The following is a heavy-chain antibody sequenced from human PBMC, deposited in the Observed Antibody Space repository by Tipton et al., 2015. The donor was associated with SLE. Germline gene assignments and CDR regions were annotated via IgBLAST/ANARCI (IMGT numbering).Heavy chain of an antibody. J-gene: IGHJ3*02. CDR3: ARTITGTTGVTDAFDI. CDR2: IYYSGST. CDR1: GGSISSSSNY. Sequence: TLSLTCTVSGGSISSSSNYWGWIRQPPGKGLEWIGSIYYSGSTYYNPSLKSRVTISVDTSKNQFSLKLSSVTAADTAVYYCARTITGTTGVTDAFDIWGQGTMVTVSS. V-gene: IGHV4-39*01. D-gene: IGHD1-7*01.